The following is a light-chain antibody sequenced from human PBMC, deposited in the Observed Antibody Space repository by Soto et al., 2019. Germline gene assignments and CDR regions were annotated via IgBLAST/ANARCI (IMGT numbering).Light chain of an antibody. V-gene: IGLV2-8*01. CDR3: NSYVGSNNYF. CDR1: ASDIGRYNY. CDR2: EVT. J-gene: IGLJ1*01. Sequence: QSALTQPPSASGSPGQSVTISCIGTASDIGRYNYVSWYQHHPGKAPKLIIYEVTKRPSGVPDRFSGSKSGNTASLTVSGLQADDEADYYCNSYVGSNNYFFGTGTKLTVL.